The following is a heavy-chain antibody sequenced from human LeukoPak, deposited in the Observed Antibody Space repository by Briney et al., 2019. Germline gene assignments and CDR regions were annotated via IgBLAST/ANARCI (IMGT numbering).Heavy chain of an antibody. Sequence: SETLSLTCAVYGGSFSGYYWSWIRQPPGKGLEWIGEINHSGSTNYNPSLKSRVTISVDTSKNQFSLKLSSVTAAGTAVYYCARKAGYSSGWSPRYFDYWGQGTLVTVSS. J-gene: IGHJ4*02. CDR2: INHSGST. CDR1: GGSFSGYY. V-gene: IGHV4-34*01. D-gene: IGHD6-19*01. CDR3: ARKAGYSSGWSPRYFDY.